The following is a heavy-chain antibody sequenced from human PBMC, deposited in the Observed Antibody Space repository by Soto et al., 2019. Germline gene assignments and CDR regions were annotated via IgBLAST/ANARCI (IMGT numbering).Heavy chain of an antibody. CDR1: RFRFSAYG. Sequence: QVKLVESGGAVVQSGRSLRLSCTASRFRFSAYGMHWVRQAPGKGLEWVALISDDGKTQFFTDSVEGRFTISRDNSRNTLSLQMNSLSPEDTAVYYCVKGGYKTGWPPFDHWGHGTRVTVSS. D-gene: IGHD6-19*01. CDR2: ISDDGKTQ. J-gene: IGHJ4*01. CDR3: VKGGYKTGWPPFDH. V-gene: IGHV3-30*18.